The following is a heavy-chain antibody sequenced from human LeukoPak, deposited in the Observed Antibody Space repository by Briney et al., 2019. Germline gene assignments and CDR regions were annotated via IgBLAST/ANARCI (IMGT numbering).Heavy chain of an antibody. D-gene: IGHD6-19*01. CDR3: ARDCVSGWYSYYYYYGMDV. J-gene: IGHJ6*02. Sequence: GGSLRLSCAASGFTFSSYWMSWVRQAPGKGLEWVANIKQDGSEKYYVDSVKGRFTISRDNAKNSLYLQMNSLRAEDTAVYYCARDCVSGWYSYYYYYGMDVWGQGTTVTVSS. V-gene: IGHV3-7*03. CDR1: GFTFSSYW. CDR2: IKQDGSEK.